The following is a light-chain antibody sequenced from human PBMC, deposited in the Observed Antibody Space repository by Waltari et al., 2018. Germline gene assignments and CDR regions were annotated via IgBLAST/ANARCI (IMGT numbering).Light chain of an antibody. CDR2: RDV. CDR1: NIGSEN. CDR3: QVWVNSAVV. V-gene: IGLV3-9*01. Sequence: SYDVTQPLSVSVALGQTAIITCGGNNIGSENVHWYQRRPVQAPLLVIYRDVNRPSRVPERFSGSNSGNTATLTISRAQAGDEADYYCQVWVNSAVVFGGGTKLTVL. J-gene: IGLJ2*01.